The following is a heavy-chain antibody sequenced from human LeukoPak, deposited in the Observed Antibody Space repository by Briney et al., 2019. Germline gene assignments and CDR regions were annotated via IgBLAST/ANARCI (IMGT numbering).Heavy chain of an antibody. CDR3: AKQSGYSGYDLDY. Sequence: GGSLRLSCAAFGFTFSSYWMNWVRQAPGKGLEWVSGIGDSGSSTYYADSVKGRFTISRDNSKNTLYLQMNSLRAEDTAVYYCAKQSGYSGYDLDYWGQGTLVTVPS. V-gene: IGHV3-23*01. CDR2: IGDSGSST. CDR1: GFTFSSYW. D-gene: IGHD5-12*01. J-gene: IGHJ4*02.